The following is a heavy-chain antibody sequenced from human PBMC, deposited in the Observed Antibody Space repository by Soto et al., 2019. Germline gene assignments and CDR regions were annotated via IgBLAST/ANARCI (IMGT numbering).Heavy chain of an antibody. CDR2: ISGGGLST. CDR1: GLTFSNYA. V-gene: IGHV3-23*01. Sequence: EVQLMESGGNLVQPGGSLRLSCAASGLTFSNYAMSWVRQAPGKGLEWVSAISGGGLSTYYADSVKGRFTISRDNSRNTLFLKMSALRAEDTAVYYCAITASGGRDCSADSYWFFELWGRGTLVTVSS. D-gene: IGHD2-21*02. J-gene: IGHJ2*01. CDR3: AITASGGRDCSADSYWFFEL.